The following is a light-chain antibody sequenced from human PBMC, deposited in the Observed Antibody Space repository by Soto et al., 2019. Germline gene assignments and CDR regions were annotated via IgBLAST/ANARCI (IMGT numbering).Light chain of an antibody. J-gene: IGKJ2*01. CDR1: QSVSRDY. Sequence: EIVLTQSPGTLSLSPGERATLSCRASQSVSRDYLAWYQQKPGQAPRLLIYGASSRATGIPDRFSGGGSGTEFTLTISRLEPEDFAVYFCQQYGSSPPYTVGQGTKVDIK. CDR2: GAS. CDR3: QQYGSSPPYT. V-gene: IGKV3-20*01.